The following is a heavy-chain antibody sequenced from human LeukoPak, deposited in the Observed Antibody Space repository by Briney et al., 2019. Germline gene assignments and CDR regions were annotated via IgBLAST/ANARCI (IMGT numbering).Heavy chain of an antibody. CDR1: GFTFSSYA. Sequence: GGSLRLSCAASGFTFSSYAMSWVRQAPGKGLEWVANIKQDGSEKYYVDSVKGRFTISRDNAKNSLYQQMNSLRAEDTAVYYCARDNYYYYYGMDVWGQGTTVTVSS. CDR3: ARDNYYYYYGMDV. CDR2: IKQDGSEK. V-gene: IGHV3-7*01. J-gene: IGHJ6*02.